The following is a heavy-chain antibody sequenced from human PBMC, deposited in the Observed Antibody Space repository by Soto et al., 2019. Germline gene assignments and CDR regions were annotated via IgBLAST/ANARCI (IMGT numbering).Heavy chain of an antibody. D-gene: IGHD3-16*01. V-gene: IGHV3-30*13. CDR3: ARWGTTGGLDV. CDR2: TSYDGSNK. CDR1: GFTFRSYV. Sequence: QVQLVESGGGVVQPGTSLRLSCVGSGFTFRSYVIHWVRQAPGKGLEWVALTSYDGSNKYYDDSVKGRFTISRDNSRNRVYLHMDNLRLEDTALYYGARWGTTGGLDVWGQGTLVSVSS. J-gene: IGHJ4*02.